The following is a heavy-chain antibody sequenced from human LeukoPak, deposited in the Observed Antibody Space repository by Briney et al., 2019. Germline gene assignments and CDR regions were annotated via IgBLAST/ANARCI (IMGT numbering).Heavy chain of an antibody. J-gene: IGHJ4*02. CDR1: GGSVTSTNW. V-gene: IGHV4-4*02. Sequence: PSETLSLTCGVSGGSVTSTNWWTWVRQPPGKGLEWIGEVHLDGRTNYNPSLKSRLAMSVDLSENHVSLKLTSVTAADTAVYYCAREGGFYRPLDYSGQGTLVTVSS. CDR3: AREGGFYRPLDY. CDR2: VHLDGRT. D-gene: IGHD3-3*01.